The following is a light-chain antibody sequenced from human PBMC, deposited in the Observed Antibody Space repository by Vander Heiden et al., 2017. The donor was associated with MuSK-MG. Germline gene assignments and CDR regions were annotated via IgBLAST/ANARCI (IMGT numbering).Light chain of an antibody. V-gene: IGLV2-14*01. J-gene: IGLJ3*02. CDR3: SSDTSSSTRV. CDR1: SSDVGSNND. CDR2: EVR. Sequence: SALTQPASVSAPPGQSITISCTGTSSDVGSNNDVSWYQQHPGDAPNLMNYEVRKRPGGVASCFAGTKAGNTALATSAVLQADDDAYYYGSSDTSSSTRVFGGGTKVTVL.